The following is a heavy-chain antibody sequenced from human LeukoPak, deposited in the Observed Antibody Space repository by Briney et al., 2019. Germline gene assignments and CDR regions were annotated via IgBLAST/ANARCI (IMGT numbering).Heavy chain of an antibody. D-gene: IGHD2-15*01. J-gene: IGHJ4*02. CDR1: GVSISSGGYY. CDR3: ARAGRYCSGGSCFSLYYFDY. V-gene: IGHV4-31*03. CDR2: IYYSGST. Sequence: SSETLSLTCTVSGVSISSGGYYWSWLRQHPGKGLEWIGYIYYSGSTYYDPSLKSRVTISVDTSKNGFSLKLSSVTAADTAVYYCARAGRYCSGGSCFSLYYFDYWGQGTLATVSS.